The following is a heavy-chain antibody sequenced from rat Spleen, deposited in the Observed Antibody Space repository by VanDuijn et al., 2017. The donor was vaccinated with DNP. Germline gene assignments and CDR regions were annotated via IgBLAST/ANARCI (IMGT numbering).Heavy chain of an antibody. CDR3: ARTDFYSTYIPFAY. J-gene: IGHJ3*01. Sequence: EVQLQESGPGLGKPSQSLSLTCSVTGYSISSNYWGWIRKFPGNKMEWMGYISYSGSTWYNPSLKSRISITRDTSENQFFLHLNSVTTEDTATYYCARTDFYSTYIPFAYWGQGTLVSVSS. CDR1: GYSISSNY. D-gene: IGHD1-2*01. CDR2: ISYSGST. V-gene: IGHV3-1*01.